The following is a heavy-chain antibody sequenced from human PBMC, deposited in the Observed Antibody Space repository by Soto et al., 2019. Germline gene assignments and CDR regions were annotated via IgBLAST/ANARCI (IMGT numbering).Heavy chain of an antibody. Sequence: ASVKVSCKTSGYTFSNYGITWVRQAPGQPLEWLGWISLYSDGTNYAQKFQGRVSMTTDTSTTTAYMELRSPRSDDTAVYYCARVVPGAEAWFGPWGQGTLVTVSS. V-gene: IGHV1-18*01. CDR3: ARVVPGAEAWFGP. CDR2: ISLYSDGT. D-gene: IGHD2-2*01. J-gene: IGHJ5*02. CDR1: GYTFSNYG.